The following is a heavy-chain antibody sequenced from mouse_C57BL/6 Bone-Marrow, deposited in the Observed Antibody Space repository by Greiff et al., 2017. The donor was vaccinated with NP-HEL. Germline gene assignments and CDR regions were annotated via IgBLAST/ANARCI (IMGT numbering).Heavy chain of an antibody. Sequence: EVQLHQSGPVLVKPGASVKMSCKASGYTFTDYYMNWVKQSHGKSLEWIGVINPYNGGTSYNQKFKGKATLTVDKSSSTAYMELNSLTSEDSAVYYCARWDLGHVDYWGQGTTLTVSS. D-gene: IGHD4-1*01. CDR2: INPYNGGT. CDR1: GYTFTDYY. J-gene: IGHJ2*01. V-gene: IGHV1-19*01. CDR3: ARWDLGHVDY.